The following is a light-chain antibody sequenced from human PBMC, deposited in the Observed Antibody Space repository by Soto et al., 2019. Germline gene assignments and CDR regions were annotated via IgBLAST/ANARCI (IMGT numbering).Light chain of an antibody. V-gene: IGLV2-8*01. CDR1: SSDVGAYNY. CDR2: EVT. J-gene: IGLJ3*02. Sequence: QSPLTQPPSASGSPGQSVTISCTGTSSDVGAYNYVSWYQQHAGKAPKLVIYEVTKRPSGVPDRFSGSKSANTASLTVSGLQAEDEADYYCSSFAPSNTWVFGGGTQLTVL. CDR3: SSFAPSNTWV.